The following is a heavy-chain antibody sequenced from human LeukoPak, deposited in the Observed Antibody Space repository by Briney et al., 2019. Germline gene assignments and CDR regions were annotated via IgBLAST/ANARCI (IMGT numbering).Heavy chain of an antibody. CDR1: GGSISSYY. D-gene: IGHD3-10*01. J-gene: IGHJ5*02. CDR2: IYYSGST. V-gene: IGHV4-59*08. CDR3: ASHGSGSPAPRDSWFDP. Sequence: PSETLPLTCTVSGGSISSYYWSWIRQPPGKGLEWIGYIYYSGSTNYNPSLKSRVTISVDTSKNQFSLKLSSVTAADTAVYYCASHGSGSPAPRDSWFDPWGQGTLVTVSS.